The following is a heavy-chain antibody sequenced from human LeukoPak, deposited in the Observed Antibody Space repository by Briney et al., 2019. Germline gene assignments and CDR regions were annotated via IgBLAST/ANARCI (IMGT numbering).Heavy chain of an antibody. D-gene: IGHD6-19*01. CDR2: ISTDGSRI. CDR3: TRGVAISTSGWYDTFDY. CDR1: GFTFRDYA. J-gene: IGHJ4*02. V-gene: IGHV3-64*02. Sequence: AGGSLRLPCAASGFTFRDYAMYWVRQAPGKGLEYVSVISTDGSRIYYADSVKGRFTISRDNSKNTPYLQMGSLRAEDMAFYYCTRGVAISTSGWYDTFDYWGQGALVTVSS.